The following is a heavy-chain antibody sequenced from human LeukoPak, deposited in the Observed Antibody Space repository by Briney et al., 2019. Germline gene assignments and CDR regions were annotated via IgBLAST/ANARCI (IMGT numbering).Heavy chain of an antibody. Sequence: PGGSLRLPCAAPESTFSSFSMGWVRQAPGKGLGGVSAISSRSAHIYYADSVKGRFTISRDNAKNSLYLEMKNLRADDTAVYYCARDRSTSRYYHGMDVWGPGTTVIVSS. CDR2: ISSRSAHI. V-gene: IGHV3-21*01. D-gene: IGHD2-2*01. CDR1: ESTFSSFS. J-gene: IGHJ6*02. CDR3: ARDRSTSRYYHGMDV.